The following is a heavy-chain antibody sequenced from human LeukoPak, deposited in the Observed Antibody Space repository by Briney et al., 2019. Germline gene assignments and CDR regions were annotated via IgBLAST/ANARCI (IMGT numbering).Heavy chain of an antibody. J-gene: IGHJ4*02. CDR2: INPNSGGT. CDR1: GCTFTGYY. Sequence: ASVKVSCKASGCTFTGYYMHWVRQAPGQGLEWMGWINPNSGGTNYAQKFQGRVTMTRDTSISTAYMELSRLRSDDTAVYYCARAGRGVVPAARGGGFDYWGQGTLVTVSS. CDR3: ARAGRGVVPAARGGGFDY. D-gene: IGHD2-2*01. V-gene: IGHV1-2*02.